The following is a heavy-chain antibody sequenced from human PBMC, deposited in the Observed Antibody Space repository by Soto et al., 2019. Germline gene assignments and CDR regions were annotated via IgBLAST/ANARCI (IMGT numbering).Heavy chain of an antibody. V-gene: IGHV4-59*02. CDR1: GDSVTSHY. J-gene: IGHJ6*02. D-gene: IGHD2-8*01. CDR2: MHYSGSS. Sequence: SETLSLTCSFSGDSVTSHYLTWIRQSPEKGLEWIGYMHYSGSSHYNPSLKSRVTISVDTSKNQFSLKLSSVTAADTAVYYCARGILDYSILHYYGMDVWGQGTTVTVSS. CDR3: ARGILDYSILHYYGMDV.